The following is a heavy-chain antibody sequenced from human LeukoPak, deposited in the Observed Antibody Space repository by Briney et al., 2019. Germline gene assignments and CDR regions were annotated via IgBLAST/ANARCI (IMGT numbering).Heavy chain of an antibody. CDR3: ARLGTGTTVDY. D-gene: IGHD1-1*01. CDR1: GYSNSSGYY. J-gene: IGHJ4*02. V-gene: IGHV4-38-2*02. Sequence: PSETLSLTCTVSGYSNSSGYYWGWIRQPPGKGLEWIGSIYHSGSTYYNPSLKSRVTISVDTSKNQFSLKLSSVTAADTAVYYCARLGTGTTVDYWGQGTLVTVSS. CDR2: IYHSGST.